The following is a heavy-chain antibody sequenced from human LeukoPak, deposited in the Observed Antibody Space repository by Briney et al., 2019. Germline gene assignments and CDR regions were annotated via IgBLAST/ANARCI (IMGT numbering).Heavy chain of an antibody. CDR1: GYTFTKYY. V-gene: IGHV1-69*13. CDR3: ARGSPRLELRLGYYFDY. J-gene: IGHJ4*02. Sequence: SVKVSCKASGYTFTKYYIHWVRQAPGQGLEWMGGIIPIFDSANYAQKFQGRVTITADESTSTAYMELSSLRSEDTAVYYCARGSPRLELRLGYYFDYWGQGTLVTVSS. D-gene: IGHD1-7*01. CDR2: IIPIFDSA.